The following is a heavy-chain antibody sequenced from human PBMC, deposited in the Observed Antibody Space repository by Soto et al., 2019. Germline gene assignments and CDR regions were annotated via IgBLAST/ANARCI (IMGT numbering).Heavy chain of an antibody. CDR2: ISYSGNT. J-gene: IGHJ4*02. CDR3: AGLRGYAGSPIDY. V-gene: IGHV4-59*01. Sequence: AETLSLTCTVSGGSIISGYWSWVRQPPGKGLEWIGYISYSGNTNYNPSLKSRVTMSVDTPKNQFSLRLSSVTTADTAVYYCAGLRGYAGSPIDYWGQGTLVTVSS. CDR1: GGSIISGY. D-gene: IGHD2-15*01.